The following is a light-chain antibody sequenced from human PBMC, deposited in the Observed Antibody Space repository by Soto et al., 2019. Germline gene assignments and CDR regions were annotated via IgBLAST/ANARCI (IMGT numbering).Light chain of an antibody. V-gene: IGKV1-5*03. Sequence: MTKNTCTLSRSVGDTVPSTCRASQTISSWLEWYQQKPGKAPKLLSYKASTLKSGVPSRFSGSGSGTEFTLTISSLQSDDFATYDCQLYTRHSYASGQGTTA. CDR3: QLYTRHSYA. CDR2: KAS. J-gene: IGKJ1*01. CDR1: QTISSW.